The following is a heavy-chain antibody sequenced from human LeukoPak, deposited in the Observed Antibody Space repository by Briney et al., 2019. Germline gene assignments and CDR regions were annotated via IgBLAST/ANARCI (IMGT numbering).Heavy chain of an antibody. Sequence: PGGSLRLSCAASGFTFSSYAMSWVRQAPGKGLEWVSAISGSGGSTYYADSVKGRFTISRDNSKNTLYLQMNSLRAEDTAVYYCAKDQAVLLWFGELNFSYYMDVWGKGTTVTISS. CDR3: AKDQAVLLWFGELNFSYYMDV. D-gene: IGHD3-10*01. V-gene: IGHV3-23*01. J-gene: IGHJ6*03. CDR2: ISGSGGST. CDR1: GFTFSSYA.